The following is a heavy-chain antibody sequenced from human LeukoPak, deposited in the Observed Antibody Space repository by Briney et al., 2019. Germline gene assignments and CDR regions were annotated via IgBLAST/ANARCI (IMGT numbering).Heavy chain of an antibody. J-gene: IGHJ6*03. CDR1: GDSISSYY. D-gene: IGHD3-10*01. Sequence: PSETLSLTCTVSGDSISSYYWSWIRQPPGKGLEWLGYIYYSGSTDYNPSLKSRVTISVDTSKNQFSLRLTSVTAADTAVYYCARDYGSGSYYYYYMDVWGKGTTVIASS. V-gene: IGHV4-59*01. CDR3: ARDYGSGSYYYYYMDV. CDR2: IYYSGST.